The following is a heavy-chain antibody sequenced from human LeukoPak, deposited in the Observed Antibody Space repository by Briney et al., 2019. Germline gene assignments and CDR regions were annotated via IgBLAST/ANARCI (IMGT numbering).Heavy chain of an antibody. D-gene: IGHD3-3*01. CDR3: ALSRYYDFWSGYYPSPYYYYGMDV. J-gene: IGHJ6*02. Sequence: SETLSLTCTVSGGSISSGDYYWSWIRQPPGKGLEWIGYIYYSGSTYYNPSLKSRVTISVDTSKNQFSLKLSSVTAADTAVYYCALSRYYDFWSGYYPSPYYYYGMDVWGQGTTVTVSS. CDR1: GGSISSGDYY. CDR2: IYYSGST. V-gene: IGHV4-30-4*01.